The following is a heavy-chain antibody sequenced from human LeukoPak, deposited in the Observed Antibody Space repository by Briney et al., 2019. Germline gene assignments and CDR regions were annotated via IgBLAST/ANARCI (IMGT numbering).Heavy chain of an antibody. Sequence: HPGGSLSLSCAASGFTVSSYAMSWVRQAPGKGLEWVANIKQDGSEKYYVASVKGRFTISRENAKNSLYLQMNSLRAEDTAVCYCARESTHAAYFDYWGQGTLVTVSS. CDR2: IKQDGSEK. V-gene: IGHV3-7*01. J-gene: IGHJ4*02. D-gene: IGHD5/OR15-5a*01. CDR1: GFTVSSYA. CDR3: ARESTHAAYFDY.